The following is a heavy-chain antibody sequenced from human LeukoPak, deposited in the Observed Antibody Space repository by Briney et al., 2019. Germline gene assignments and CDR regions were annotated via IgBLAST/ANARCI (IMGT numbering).Heavy chain of an antibody. Sequence: GASVKVSCKASGGTFSSYAISWVRQAPGQGLEWMGGIIPIFGTANYAQKFQGRVTITTDESTSTAYMELSSLRSEDTAVYYCASGETRARFLTGFSYWGQGTTVTVSS. V-gene: IGHV1-69*05. CDR1: GGTFSSYA. D-gene: IGHD3-9*01. CDR3: ASGETRARFLTGFSY. J-gene: IGHJ6*02. CDR2: IIPIFGTA.